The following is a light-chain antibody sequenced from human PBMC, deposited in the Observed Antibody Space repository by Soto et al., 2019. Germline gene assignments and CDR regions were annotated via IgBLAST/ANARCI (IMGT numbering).Light chain of an antibody. J-gene: IGKJ1*01. V-gene: IGKV1-5*01. CDR3: QQYETFPGT. CDR1: QSISSW. CDR2: DAS. Sequence: DSQMTLSQTTLSASAGDRFTMXXRASQSISSWLAWYQQKPGEAPKXLIYDASALPRGVPARFSGSGSGTKFTLTIASLQPDDFATYYCQQYETFPGTFGPGTKVDIK.